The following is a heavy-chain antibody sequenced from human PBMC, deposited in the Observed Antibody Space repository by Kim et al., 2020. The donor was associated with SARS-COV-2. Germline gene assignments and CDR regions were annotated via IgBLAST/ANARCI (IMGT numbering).Heavy chain of an antibody. J-gene: IGHJ2*01. CDR1: GGSFSGYY. CDR3: ARGYVWGSYRPVGYFDL. D-gene: IGHD3-16*02. Sequence: SETLSLTCAVYGGSFSGYYWSWIRQPPGKGLEWIGEINHSGSTNYNPSLKSRVTISVDTSKNQFSLKLSSVTAADTAVYYCARGYVWGSYRPVGYFDLWGRGTLVTVSS. V-gene: IGHV4-34*01. CDR2: INHSGST.